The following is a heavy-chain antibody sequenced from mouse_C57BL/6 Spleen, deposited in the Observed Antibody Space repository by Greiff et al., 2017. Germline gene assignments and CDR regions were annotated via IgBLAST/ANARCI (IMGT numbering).Heavy chain of an antibody. CDR3: ARGRQLRLQEGYFDY. CDR1: GYTFTSYW. V-gene: IGHV1-72*01. D-gene: IGHD3-2*02. Sequence: VQLQQPGAELVKPGASVKLSCKASGYTFTSYWMHWVKQRPGRGLEWIGRIDPNSGGTKYNEKFKSKATLTVDKPSSTAYMQLSSLTSEDSAVYYCARGRQLRLQEGYFDYWGQGTTLTVSS. CDR2: IDPNSGGT. J-gene: IGHJ2*01.